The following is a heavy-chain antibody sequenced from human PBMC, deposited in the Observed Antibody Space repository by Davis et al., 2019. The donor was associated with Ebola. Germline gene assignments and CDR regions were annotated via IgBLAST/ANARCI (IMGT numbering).Heavy chain of an antibody. J-gene: IGHJ6*02. CDR1: GFTFSSYW. CDR2: ISGSGGST. V-gene: IGHV3-23*01. Sequence: GESLKISCAASGFTFSSYWMSWVRQAPGKGLEWVSAISGSGGSTYYADSVKGRFTISRDNSKNTLYLQMNSLRSEDTAVYYCASITSWGPYGMDVWGQGTTVTVSS. CDR3: ASITSWGPYGMDV. D-gene: IGHD2-2*01.